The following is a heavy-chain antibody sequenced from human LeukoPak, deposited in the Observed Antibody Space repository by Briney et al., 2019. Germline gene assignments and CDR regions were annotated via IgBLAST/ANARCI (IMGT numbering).Heavy chain of an antibody. CDR1: GFTFSKYW. D-gene: IGHD6-19*01. J-gene: IGHJ4*02. CDR2: INTDGTVT. CDR3: ATKQWLAPPPDS. Sequence: GGSLRLSCAASGFTFSKYWMLWVRQAPGKGLESVSRINTDGTVTAYADSVKGRFTVSRDNADNTMFLQMNSVRDEDTAVYYCATKQWLAPPPDSWGQGTPVTVSS. V-gene: IGHV3-74*01.